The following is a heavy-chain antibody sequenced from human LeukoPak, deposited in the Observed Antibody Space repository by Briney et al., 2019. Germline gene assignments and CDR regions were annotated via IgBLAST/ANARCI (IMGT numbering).Heavy chain of an antibody. Sequence: SETLSLTCIVSGDSISSSYWSWIRQPPGKGLEWIGYIYYSGSTNYNSSLKSRVTISVDTSKNQFSLKLSSVTAADTAVYYCARGGGMATKYYFDYWGQGTLVTVSS. D-gene: IGHD5-24*01. CDR3: ARGGGMATKYYFDY. CDR1: GDSISSSY. CDR2: IYYSGST. V-gene: IGHV4-59*01. J-gene: IGHJ4*02.